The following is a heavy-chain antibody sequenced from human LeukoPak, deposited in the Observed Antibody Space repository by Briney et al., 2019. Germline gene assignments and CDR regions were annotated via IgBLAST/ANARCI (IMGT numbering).Heavy chain of an antibody. CDR3: ARLRRSSSSPGGGSFDQ. Sequence: PSGSPSPPCPVPGGSLSSSCLYWGWPPPAPREGVGGVWGVYYSGSTYYNPSLKSRVAIFVDTSKNQFSLKVSSVTAADTAVYYCARLRRSSSSPGGGSFDQWGQGTLVTVSS. D-gene: IGHD6-6*01. CDR2: VYYSGST. CDR1: GGSLSSSCLY. J-gene: IGHJ4*02. V-gene: IGHV4-39*01.